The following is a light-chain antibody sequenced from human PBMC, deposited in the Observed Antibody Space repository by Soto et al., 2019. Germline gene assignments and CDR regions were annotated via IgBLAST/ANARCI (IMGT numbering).Light chain of an antibody. J-gene: IGKJ1*01. CDR1: QSLLDSNGYNC. V-gene: IGKV2-28*01. CDR3: MQSLQTPLT. Sequence: DIVMTQSPLSLPVTPGEPASISCRSSQSLLDSNGYNCLEWYLQKPGQSPQLLIYLGFNRASGVPDRFSGSGSGKDFTLKISRVEAEDVGVYYCMQSLQTPLTFGQGTKVEI. CDR2: LGF.